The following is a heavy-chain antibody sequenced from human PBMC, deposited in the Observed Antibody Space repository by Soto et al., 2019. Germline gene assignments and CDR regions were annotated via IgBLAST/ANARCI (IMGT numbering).Heavy chain of an antibody. CDR1: GGSFSGYY. D-gene: IGHD1-1*01. V-gene: IGHV4-34*01. CDR3: ARPSQYVQLERRGYYYGMDV. CDR2: ISYSGST. Sequence: PSETLSLTCAVYGGSFSGYYWTWIRQSPGKGLEWIGQISYSGSTNYNPSLKSRVFISIGTSNNQFSLKLSSVTAADTAVYYCARPSQYVQLERRGYYYGMDVWGQGTTVT. J-gene: IGHJ6*02.